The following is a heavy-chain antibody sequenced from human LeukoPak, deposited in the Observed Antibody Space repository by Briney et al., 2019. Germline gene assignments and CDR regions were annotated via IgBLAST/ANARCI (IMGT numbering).Heavy chain of an antibody. CDR3: RSTATGQRDY. CDR2: IRNKAYSYAT. D-gene: IGHD2-21*02. J-gene: IGHJ4*02. CDR1: GLAFSGSA. V-gene: IGHV3-73*01. Sequence: GGSLKLSCAASGLAFSGSAIHWVRQASGKGLEWVGRIRNKAYSYATAYAASVKGRFTISRDDSNNMAYLQMNSLETEDTAMYCCRSTATGQRDYWGQGTLVTVSS.